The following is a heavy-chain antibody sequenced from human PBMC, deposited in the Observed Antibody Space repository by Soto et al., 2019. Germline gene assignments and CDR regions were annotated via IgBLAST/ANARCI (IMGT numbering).Heavy chain of an antibody. CDR3: AKDWRDDERHALDI. J-gene: IGHJ3*02. D-gene: IGHD3-3*01. V-gene: IGHV3-23*01. CDR1: GFTFSSYA. Sequence: EVQLLESGGGLVQHGGSLRLSCAASGFTFSSYAMSWVRQAPGKGLEWVSAISGSGGSTYYADSVKGRFTISRDTSKNTLYLQMNSLRAKCTAVYYCAKDWRDDERHALDIWGQGTMVTVSS. CDR2: ISGSGGST.